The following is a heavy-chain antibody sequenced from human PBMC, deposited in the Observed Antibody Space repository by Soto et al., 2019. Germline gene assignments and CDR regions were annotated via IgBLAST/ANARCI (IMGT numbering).Heavy chain of an antibody. CDR2: MNPYNGNT. CDR1: GYTFNTYD. Sequence: QVQLVQSGAEVKEPGASVKVSCKASGYTFNTYDIYWMRQATGQGREWMGWMNPYNGNTGYAKKLQGSVTVTRNTDISTVYMWLSGLRRDYTDVYYWARRKERSGPHCLDYWGQGRQVTVSS. J-gene: IGHJ4*02. V-gene: IGHV1-8*01. CDR3: ARRKERSGPHCLDY. D-gene: IGHD6-25*01.